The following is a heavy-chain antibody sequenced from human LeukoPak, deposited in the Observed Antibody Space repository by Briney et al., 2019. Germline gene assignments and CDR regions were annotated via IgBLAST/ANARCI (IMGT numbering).Heavy chain of an antibody. Sequence: SETLSLTCTVSGGSISIYYGSWIRQPPGKGLEWLGYIYYSGSTYYDPSLKSRVTISVDTSKNQFSLKLTSVTAADTAVYYCARDRRAGQSGYWFDPWGQGTLVTVSS. CDR1: GGSISIYY. V-gene: IGHV4-59*01. CDR2: IYYSGST. CDR3: ARDRRAGQSGYWFDP. D-gene: IGHD3-22*01. J-gene: IGHJ5*02.